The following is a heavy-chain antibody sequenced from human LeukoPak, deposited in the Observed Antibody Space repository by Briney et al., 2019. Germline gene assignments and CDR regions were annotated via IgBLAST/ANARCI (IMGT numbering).Heavy chain of an antibody. CDR3: ARRAGAYSHPYDS. J-gene: IGHJ4*02. D-gene: IGHD4/OR15-4a*01. CDR2: INTGGTT. Sequence: GGSLRLSCAASGFTVSSNYMSWVRQAPGKGLEWGSLINTGGTTYYADSVKGRFTISRDNSKNTLYLQMNSLRAEDTAVYYCARRAGAYSHPYDSWGQGTLVTVSS. CDR1: GFTVSSNY. V-gene: IGHV3-53*01.